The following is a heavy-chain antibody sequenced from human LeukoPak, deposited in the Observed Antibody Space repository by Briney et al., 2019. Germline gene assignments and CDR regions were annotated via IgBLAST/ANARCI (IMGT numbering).Heavy chain of an antibody. J-gene: IGHJ4*02. V-gene: IGHV3-30*18. CDR2: ISYDGSNK. D-gene: IGHD4-17*01. CDR3: AKNEEDMTTVYYFDY. CDR1: GFTFSSYG. Sequence: GWSLRLSCAASGFTFSSYGMHWVRQAPGKGLEWVAVISYDGSNKYYADSVKGRFTISRDNSKNTLYLQMNSLRAEDTAVYYCAKNEEDMTTVYYFDYWGQGTLVAVSS.